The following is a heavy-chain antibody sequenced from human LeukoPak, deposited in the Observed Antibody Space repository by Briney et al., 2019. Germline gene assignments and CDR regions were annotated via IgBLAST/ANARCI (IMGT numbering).Heavy chain of an antibody. D-gene: IGHD5-18*01. CDR2: IYCSGST. V-gene: IGHV4-30-4*08. J-gene: IGHJ6*03. CDR3: ARVGGYSYGGYYYYYYMDV. Sequence: PSQTLSLTCTVSGGSISSGDYYWSWIRQPPGKGLEWIGYIYCSGSTYYNPSLKSRVTISVDTSKNQFSLKLSSVTAADTAVYYCARVGGYSYGGYYYYYYMDVWGKGTTVTVSS. CDR1: GGSISSGDYY.